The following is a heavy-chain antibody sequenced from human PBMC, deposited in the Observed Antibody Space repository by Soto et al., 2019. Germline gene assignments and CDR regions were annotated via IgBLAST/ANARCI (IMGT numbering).Heavy chain of an antibody. CDR2: IYYSGST. V-gene: IGHV4-59*01. J-gene: IGHJ4*02. Sequence: SETLSLTCTVSGGSISSYYWSWIRQPPGKGLEWIGYIYYSGSTNYNPSLKSRVTISVDTSKNQFSLKLSSVTAADTAVYYCARSRNIVATFDYWGQGTLVTVSS. CDR1: GGSISSYY. CDR3: ARSRNIVATFDY. D-gene: IGHD5-12*01.